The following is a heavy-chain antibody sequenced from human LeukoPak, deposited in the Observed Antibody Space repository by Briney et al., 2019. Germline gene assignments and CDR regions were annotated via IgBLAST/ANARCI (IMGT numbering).Heavy chain of an antibody. J-gene: IGHJ6*02. CDR1: GFTVSSNY. Sequence: GGSLRLSCAASGFTVSSNYMSWVRQAPGKGLEWVSAIYSGGSTYYADSAKGRLTISRDNAKNTPYLKMKSLRAEDTAVYYCARDSSGPYYYYYYGMDVWGQGTTVTVSS. V-gene: IGHV3-66*01. D-gene: IGHD3-22*01. CDR3: ARDSSGPYYYYYYGMDV. CDR2: IYSGGST.